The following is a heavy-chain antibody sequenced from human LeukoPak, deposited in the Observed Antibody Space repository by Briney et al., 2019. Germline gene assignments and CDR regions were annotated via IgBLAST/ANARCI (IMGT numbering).Heavy chain of an antibody. Sequence: ASVKVSCKASGYTFTSYAMHWVRQAPGQRLEWMGWINPNSGGTNYAQKFQGWVTMTRDTSISTAYMELSRLRSDDTAVYYCARGYYDSSGYFSAEYYFDYWGQGTLVTVSS. CDR2: INPNSGGT. J-gene: IGHJ4*02. V-gene: IGHV1-2*04. CDR3: ARGYYDSSGYFSAEYYFDY. D-gene: IGHD3-22*01. CDR1: GYTFTSYA.